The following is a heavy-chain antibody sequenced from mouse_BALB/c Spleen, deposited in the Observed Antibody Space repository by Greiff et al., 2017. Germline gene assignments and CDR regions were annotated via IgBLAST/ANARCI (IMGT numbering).Heavy chain of an antibody. Sequence: EVKVVESGGGLVKPGGSLKLSCAASGFTFSRYAMSWVRQISEKRLEWVASISRGGSTYYPDSVKGRFTISRDNARNILYLQMSSLRSEDTAMYYCAREDPMITTGYYFDYWGQGTSLTVSS. CDR2: ISRGGST. CDR3: AREDPMITTGYYFDY. J-gene: IGHJ2*03. CDR1: GFTFSRYA. D-gene: IGHD2-4*01. V-gene: IGHV5-6-5*01.